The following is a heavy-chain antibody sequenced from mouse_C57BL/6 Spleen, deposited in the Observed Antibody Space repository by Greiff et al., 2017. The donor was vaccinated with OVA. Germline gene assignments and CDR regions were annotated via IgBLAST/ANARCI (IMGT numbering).Heavy chain of an antibody. J-gene: IGHJ4*01. CDR2: IWSGGST. V-gene: IGHV2-2*01. CDR1: GFSLTSYG. Sequence: QVQLKESGPGLVQPSQSLSITCTVSGFSLTSYGVHWVRQSPGKGLEWLGVIWSGGSTDYNAAFISRLSISKDNSKSQVFFKMNSLQADDTAIYYCARNSPYDYDGWGYAMDYWGQGTSVTVSS. CDR3: ARNSPYDYDGWGYAMDY. D-gene: IGHD2-4*01.